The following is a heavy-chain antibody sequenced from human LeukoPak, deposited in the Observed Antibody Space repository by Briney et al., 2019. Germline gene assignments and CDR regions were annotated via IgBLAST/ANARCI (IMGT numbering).Heavy chain of an antibody. Sequence: SETLSLTCTVSGDSINDHYWSWLRQPPGEGLEWIGYIYSSVTTYYNPSLKSRVTISIDTSKSQFSLKLTSVTAADTGVYYCARQRCSGNTCYRVDQLYYMDVWGKGTTVTVSS. CDR3: ARQRCSGNTCYRVDQLYYMDV. J-gene: IGHJ6*03. D-gene: IGHD2-15*01. V-gene: IGHV4-4*09. CDR2: IYSSVTT. CDR1: GDSINDHY.